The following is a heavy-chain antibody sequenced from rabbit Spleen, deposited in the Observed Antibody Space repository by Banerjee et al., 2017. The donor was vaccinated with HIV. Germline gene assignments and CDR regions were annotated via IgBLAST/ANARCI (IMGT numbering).Heavy chain of an antibody. V-gene: IGHV1S45*01. Sequence: QEQLMESGGGLVKPEGSLTLTCTASGFSFSYRQVMCWVRQAPGKGLEWIACINAINGNAVYANWAKRRFTISKTSSTTVSLQVTSLTGADTATYFCARESIYNGDGDDKGFNLWGPGTLVTVS. J-gene: IGHJ4*01. CDR3: ARESIYNGDGDDKGFNL. CDR2: INAINGNA. CDR1: GFSFSYRQV. D-gene: IGHD2-1*01.